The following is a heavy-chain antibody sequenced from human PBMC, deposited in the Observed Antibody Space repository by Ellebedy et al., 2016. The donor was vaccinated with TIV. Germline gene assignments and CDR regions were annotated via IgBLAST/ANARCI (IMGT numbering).Heavy chain of an antibody. D-gene: IGHD6-19*01. J-gene: IGHJ4*02. CDR1: GGSISSYY. CDR2: IYTSGST. CDR3: ARGTVALQPLKYFDS. V-gene: IGHV4-4*07. Sequence: SETLSLXXTVSGGSISSYYWSWIRQPAGKGLEWIGRIYTSGSTNYNPSLKSRVTISVDTSKNQFSLKLSSVTAADTAVYYCARGTVALQPLKYFDSWGRGTLVIVSS.